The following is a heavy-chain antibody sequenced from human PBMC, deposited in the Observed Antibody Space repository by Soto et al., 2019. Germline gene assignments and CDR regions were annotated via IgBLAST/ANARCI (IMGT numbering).Heavy chain of an antibody. J-gene: IGHJ3*02. CDR2: LSYTGST. CDR1: GGPVRDAFSY. D-gene: IGHD2-8*02. V-gene: IGHV4-30-4*01. CDR3: ARDLEGGVFDI. Sequence: QVHLQESGPQLVKPSQPLSLTCTVSGGPVRDAFSYWTWIRQPPGKGPEWMGYLSYTGSTYYNPSLRNPAPTSVDEPSNLLSLRLSSVTAEDPAVYYCARDLEGGVFDIGARGKLVTVSS.